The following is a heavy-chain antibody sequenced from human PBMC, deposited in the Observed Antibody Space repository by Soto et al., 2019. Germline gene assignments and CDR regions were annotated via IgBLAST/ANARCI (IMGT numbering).Heavy chain of an antibody. J-gene: IGHJ5*02. CDR1: GSSINNGGCY. V-gene: IGHV4-31*03. CDR3: ARSVFP. Sequence: TPPPPYTVAGSSINNGGCYWSWTRQHPGKGLEWIGYIYYSGSTYYNPSLKSRVTISVDTSKNQFSLKLTSVTAADTAVYYCARSVFPWGQGTLVTVSS. CDR2: IYYSGST.